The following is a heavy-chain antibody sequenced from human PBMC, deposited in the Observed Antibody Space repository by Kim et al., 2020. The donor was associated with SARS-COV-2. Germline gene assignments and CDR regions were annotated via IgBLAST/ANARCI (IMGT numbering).Heavy chain of an antibody. CDR1: GFTFDDYA. CDR2: ISWNSGSI. Sequence: GGSLRLSCAASGFTFDDYAMHWVRQAPGKGLEWVSGISWNSGSIGYADSVKGRFTISRDNAKNSLYLQMNSLRAEDTALYYCAKDSSSGWSPKYYFDYWG. J-gene: IGHJ4*01. D-gene: IGHD6-19*01. CDR3: AKDSSSGWSPKYYFDY. V-gene: IGHV3-9*01.